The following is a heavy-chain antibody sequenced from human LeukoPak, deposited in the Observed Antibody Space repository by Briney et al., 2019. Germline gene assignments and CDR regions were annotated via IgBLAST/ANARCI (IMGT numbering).Heavy chain of an antibody. CDR2: INPDSGGT. CDR3: ARHSSTYLDQ. D-gene: IGHD6-13*01. J-gene: IGHJ4*02. Sequence: PCASVKISCKASGYTFTGHHLHGLRQAPGQGREGMGWINPDSGGTRYAQKFQGRVTMSRDTSTSTPYMELSRLGSDDTAVYVCARHSSTYLDQWGQGALVTVSS. CDR1: GYTFTGHH. V-gene: IGHV1-2*02.